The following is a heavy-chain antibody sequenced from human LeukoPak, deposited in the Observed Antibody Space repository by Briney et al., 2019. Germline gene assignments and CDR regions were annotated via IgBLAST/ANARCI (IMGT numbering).Heavy chain of an antibody. CDR3: ARGRGYSSSWYSYYYYYMDV. CDR1: GGSFGGYY. Sequence: SETLSLTGAVYGGSFGGYYWSWIRQPPGKGLDWIGEINHSGSTNYNPSLKSRVTISVDTSKNQFSLKLSSVTAADTAVYYCARGRGYSSSWYSYYYYYMDVWGKGTTVTVSS. J-gene: IGHJ6*03. D-gene: IGHD6-13*01. CDR2: INHSGST. V-gene: IGHV4-34*01.